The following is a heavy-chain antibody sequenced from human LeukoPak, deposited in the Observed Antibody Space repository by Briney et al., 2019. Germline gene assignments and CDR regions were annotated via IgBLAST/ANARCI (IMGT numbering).Heavy chain of an antibody. J-gene: IGHJ3*02. Sequence: PGGSLRLSCAASGFTFSSYSMNWVRQAPGKGLEWVSYISYSSGIIFYADSVKGRFTISRDNAKNSLYLQMNSLRAEDTAVYYCARDEGLAFDIWGQGTMVTVSS. V-gene: IGHV3-48*01. CDR1: GFTFSSYS. CDR3: ARDEGLAFDI. CDR2: ISYSSGII. D-gene: IGHD5/OR15-5a*01.